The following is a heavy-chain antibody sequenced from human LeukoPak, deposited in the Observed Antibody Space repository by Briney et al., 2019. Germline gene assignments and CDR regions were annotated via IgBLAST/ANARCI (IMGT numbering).Heavy chain of an antibody. J-gene: IGHJ5*02. D-gene: IGHD4-17*01. CDR3: ARHGYYGDYGGFDP. V-gene: IGHV4-4*09. CDR2: IYTSGST. CDR1: GGSISSYY. Sequence: PSETLSLTCTVSGGSISSYYWSWIRQPPGKGLEWIGYIYTSGSTNYNPSLKSRVTISVDTSKNQFSLKLSSVTAVDTAVYYCARHGYYGDYGGFDPWGQGTLVTVSS.